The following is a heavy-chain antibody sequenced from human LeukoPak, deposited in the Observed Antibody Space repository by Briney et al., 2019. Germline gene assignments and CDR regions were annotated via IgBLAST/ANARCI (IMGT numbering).Heavy chain of an antibody. CDR3: AKDGRNSGYADWSWFDY. V-gene: IGHV4-34*01. CDR2: INHSGST. CDR1: GGSFSGYY. D-gene: IGHD5-12*01. J-gene: IGHJ4*02. Sequence: SETLSLTCAVYGGSFSGYYWSWIRQPPGKGLEWIGEINHSGSTNYNPSLKSRVTISVDTSKNQFSLKLSSVTAADTAVYYCAKDGRNSGYADWSWFDYWGQGTLVTVSS.